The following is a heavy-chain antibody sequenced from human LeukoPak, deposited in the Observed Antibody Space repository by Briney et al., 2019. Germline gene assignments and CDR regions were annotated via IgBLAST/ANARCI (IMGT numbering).Heavy chain of an antibody. CDR2: IYDRGPA. V-gene: IGHV4-30-2*01. D-gene: IGHD3-10*01. CDR3: ARSRQASGLFSS. Sequence: SETLSLTCTVSGYAIISGGFSWNWIRQPPGKGLEWIGCIYDRGPAHYNPTLKSRFTISVDRPKNQFFLNVTSLTAADTAVYYCARSRQASGLFSSWGQGTLVTVSS. CDR1: GYAIISGGFS. J-gene: IGHJ5*02.